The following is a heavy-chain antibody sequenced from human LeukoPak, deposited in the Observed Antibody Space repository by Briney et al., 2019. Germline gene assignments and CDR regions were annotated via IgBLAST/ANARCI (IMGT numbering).Heavy chain of an antibody. J-gene: IGHJ4*02. Sequence: PGGSLRLSCAASGFTFSSYAMSWVRQAPGKGLEWVSAMSGSGGSTYYADSVKGRFTISRDNSKNTLYLQMNSLRAEDTAVYYCAKDQFGGSGWYYFDYWGQGTLVTVSS. CDR1: GFTFSSYA. V-gene: IGHV3-23*01. CDR3: AKDQFGGSGWYYFDY. D-gene: IGHD6-19*01. CDR2: MSGSGGST.